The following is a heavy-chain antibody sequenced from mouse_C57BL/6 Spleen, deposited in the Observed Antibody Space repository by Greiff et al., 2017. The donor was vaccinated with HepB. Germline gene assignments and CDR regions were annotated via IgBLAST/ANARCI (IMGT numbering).Heavy chain of an antibody. V-gene: IGHV1-26*01. J-gene: IGHJ1*03. Sequence: EVQLQQSGPELVKPGASVKISCKASGYTFTDYYMNWVKQSHGKSLEWIGDINPNNGGTSYNQKFKGKATLTVDKSSSTAYMELRSLTSEDSAVYYCAREGTVGGYFDVWGTGTTVTVSS. CDR3: AREGTVGGYFDV. CDR1: GYTFTDYY. CDR2: INPNNGGT. D-gene: IGHD1-1*01.